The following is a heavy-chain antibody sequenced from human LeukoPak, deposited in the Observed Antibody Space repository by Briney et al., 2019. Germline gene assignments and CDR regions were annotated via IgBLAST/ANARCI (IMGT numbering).Heavy chain of an antibody. Sequence: SETLSLTCAVSGYSISSGHYWGWIRQPPGKGLEWIGSIYHSGSTYYNPSLKSRVTISVDTSKNQFSLKLSSVTAADTAVYYCARASLIAAAGLFDYWGQGTLVTVSS. CDR3: ARASLIAAAGLFDY. J-gene: IGHJ4*02. CDR1: GYSISSGHY. D-gene: IGHD6-13*01. CDR2: IYHSGST. V-gene: IGHV4-38-2*01.